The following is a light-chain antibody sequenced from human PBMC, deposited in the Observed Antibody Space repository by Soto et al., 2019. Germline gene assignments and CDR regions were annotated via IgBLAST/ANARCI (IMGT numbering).Light chain of an antibody. J-gene: IGKJ1*01. CDR1: QSVSSN. Sequence: EIVMTQSPATLSVSPGERATLSCRASQSVSSNLAWYQQKPGQAPRLLIYGASTRATGIPARFSGSGSGTEFTLTISSLQSEDFAVYYCQHYNNWPLGALGQGTKVDIK. CDR2: GAS. V-gene: IGKV3-15*01. CDR3: QHYNNWPLGA.